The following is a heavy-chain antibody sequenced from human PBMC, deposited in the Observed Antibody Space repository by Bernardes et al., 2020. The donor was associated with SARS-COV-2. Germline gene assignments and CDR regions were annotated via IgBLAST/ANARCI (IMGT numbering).Heavy chain of an antibody. J-gene: IGHJ4*02. CDR3: ARTRTTISTTGIPVDY. V-gene: IGHV1-2*02. CDR1: GYTFTGYF. D-gene: IGHD2-21*02. CDR2: INPNTGGT. Sequence: KVSCKASGYTFTGYFIHWVRQAPGQRLEWMGWINPNTGGTNYVQKFQGRVAMTRDTSITTAYMELSRLGSDDTAIYYCARTRTTISTTGIPVDYWGQGTLVTVSS.